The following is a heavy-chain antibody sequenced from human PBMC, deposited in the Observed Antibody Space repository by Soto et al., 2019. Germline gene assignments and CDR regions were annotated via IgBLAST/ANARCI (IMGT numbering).Heavy chain of an antibody. CDR3: ARSSTSANYFDY. V-gene: IGHV4-31*03. CDR1: GGSISSGGYY. J-gene: IGHJ4*02. Sequence: SETLSLTCTVSGGSISSGGYYWSWIRQHPGKGLEWIGYIYYSGSTYYNPSLKSRVTISVDTSKNQFSLKLNSVTAADMAVYYCARSSTSANYFDYWGQGTLVTGSS. D-gene: IGHD2-2*01. CDR2: IYYSGST.